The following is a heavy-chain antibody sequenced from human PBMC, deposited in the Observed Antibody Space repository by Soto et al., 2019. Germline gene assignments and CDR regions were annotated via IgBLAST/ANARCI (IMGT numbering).Heavy chain of an antibody. Sequence: GGSLRLSCAVSGFTFSAYWMHWVRQVPGKGLTWVSRISDDGSTATYADSVKGRFIISRDNAKNTLYLEMNTLRADDSGLYYCTRGPRVSSTGTGAHWGRGTLVTVSS. V-gene: IGHV3-74*01. CDR2: ISDDGSTA. J-gene: IGHJ4*02. CDR1: GFTFSAYW. CDR3: TRGPRVSSTGTGAH. D-gene: IGHD1-1*01.